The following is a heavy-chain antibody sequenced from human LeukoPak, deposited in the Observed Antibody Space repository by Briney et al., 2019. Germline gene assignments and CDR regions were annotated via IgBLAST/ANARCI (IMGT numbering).Heavy chain of an antibody. V-gene: IGHV4-4*07. CDR3: AGDYYGSGSFDY. CDR2: MYTSGST. Sequence: PSETLSLTCTVSGGSISSYYWSWIRQPAGKGLEWVGRMYTSGSTNYNPSLKSRGTMSVGTSKNQCSLKLSSVTAADTAGYYCAGDYYGSGSFDYWGQGTLVTVSS. CDR1: GGSISSYY. J-gene: IGHJ4*02. D-gene: IGHD3-10*01.